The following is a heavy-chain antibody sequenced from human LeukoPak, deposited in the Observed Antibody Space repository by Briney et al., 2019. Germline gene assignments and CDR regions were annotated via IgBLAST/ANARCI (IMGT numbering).Heavy chain of an antibody. Sequence: ASVKVPCKASGYTFTSYYMHWVRQAPGQGLEWMGWINPNSGGTNYAQKFQGRVTMTRDTSISTAYMELSRLRSDDTAVYYCATYYYDSSGLFQHWGQGTLVTVSS. CDR2: INPNSGGT. J-gene: IGHJ1*01. CDR1: GYTFTSYY. CDR3: ATYYYDSSGLFQH. D-gene: IGHD3-22*01. V-gene: IGHV1-2*02.